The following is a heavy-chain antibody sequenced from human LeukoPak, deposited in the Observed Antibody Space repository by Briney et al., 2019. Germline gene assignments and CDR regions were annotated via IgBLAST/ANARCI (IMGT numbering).Heavy chain of an antibody. CDR2: ISAYNGNT. D-gene: IGHD2-2*01. CDR3: ARDPSNTSGWKTWFDT. V-gene: IGHV1-18*01. Sequence: ASVEVSCKASGYTFTSYGISWVRQAPGQGLEWMGWISAYNGNTNYAQKLQGRVTMTTDTPTSTAYMELRSLRSDDTAVYYCARDPSNTSGWKTWFDTWGQGTLVTVSS. CDR1: GYTFTSYG. J-gene: IGHJ5*02.